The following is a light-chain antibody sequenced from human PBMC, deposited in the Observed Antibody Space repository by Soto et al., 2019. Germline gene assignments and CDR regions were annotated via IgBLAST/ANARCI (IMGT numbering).Light chain of an antibody. V-gene: IGKV4-1*01. J-gene: IGKJ2*01. CDR3: QQYYSPPYT. CDR2: WAS. Sequence: IVMTQSPDSLSVSLGERSTINCRSSQGVLSSSNNKNYLGWYQQKPGQPPTLLIYWASTRESGVPDRVSGSGSGADFTLTIRRLKAEDGAVYFCQQYYSPPYTFGQGTKLDIK. CDR1: QGVLSSSNNKNY.